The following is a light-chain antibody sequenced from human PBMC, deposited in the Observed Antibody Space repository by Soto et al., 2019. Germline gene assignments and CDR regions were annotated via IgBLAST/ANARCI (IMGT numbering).Light chain of an antibody. Sequence: IGMTQSPATLSVSPVERATLSCRASQTIYSNVAWYQQRPGQPPRLLIYRASSRATGIPARFSGSGSGTDFTLTINSLEPEDFAVYYCQQRSNWPPITFGQGTRLEIK. CDR1: QTIYSN. CDR2: RAS. J-gene: IGKJ5*01. CDR3: QQRSNWPPIT. V-gene: IGKV3-15*01.